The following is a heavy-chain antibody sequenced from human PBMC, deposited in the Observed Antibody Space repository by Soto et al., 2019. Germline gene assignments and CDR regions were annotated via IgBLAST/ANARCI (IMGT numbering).Heavy chain of an antibody. CDR3: ARGGSSWSGYYTTWFDP. D-gene: IGHD3-3*01. J-gene: IGHJ5*02. CDR1: GYTFTGYY. V-gene: IGHV1-2*02. CDR2: INPNSGGT. Sequence: ASVKVSCKASGYTFTGYYMHWVRQAPGQGLEWMGWINPNSGGTNYAQKFQGRVTMTRDTSISTAYMELSRLRSDDTAVYYCARGGSSWSGYYTTWFDPWGQGTLGTSPQ.